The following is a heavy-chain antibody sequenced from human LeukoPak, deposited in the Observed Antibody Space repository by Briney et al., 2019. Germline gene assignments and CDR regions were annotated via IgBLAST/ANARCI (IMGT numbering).Heavy chain of an antibody. CDR1: GFTFSSYG. CDR2: ISYDGSNK. CDR3: ARERAMGDCSSTSCPPPRAFDI. Sequence: GGSLRLSCAASGFTFSSYGMHWVRQAPGKGLEWVAVISYDGSNKYYADSVKGRFTISRDNSKNTLYLQMNSLRAEDTAVYYCARERAMGDCSSTSCPPPRAFDIWGQGTMVTVSS. D-gene: IGHD2-2*01. J-gene: IGHJ3*02. V-gene: IGHV3-30*03.